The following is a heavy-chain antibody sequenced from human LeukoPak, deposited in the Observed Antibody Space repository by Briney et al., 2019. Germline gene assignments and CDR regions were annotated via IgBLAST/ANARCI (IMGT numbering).Heavy chain of an antibody. D-gene: IGHD1-26*01. CDR3: ASDLLVVGATYWFDP. CDR1: GYTFTSYG. Sequence: ASVKVSCKASGYTFTSYGISWVRQAPGQGLEWMGWISAYNGNTNYAQKLQGRVTMTTDTSTSTAYMELRSLRSDDTAVYYCASDLLVVGATYWFDPWGQGTLVTVSS. CDR2: ISAYNGNT. J-gene: IGHJ5*02. V-gene: IGHV1-18*01.